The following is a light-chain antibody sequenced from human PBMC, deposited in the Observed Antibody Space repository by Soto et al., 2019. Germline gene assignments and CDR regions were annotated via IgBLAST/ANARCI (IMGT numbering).Light chain of an antibody. J-gene: IGKJ4*01. CDR2: TAS. V-gene: IGKV1D-12*01. CDR3: QQTTTVPLT. CDR1: QGVSTW. Sequence: DLQMTQSPSSVSASVGDRVTITCRASQGVSTWLAWYQQKPGKAPNLLIYTASSLQSGVPSRFSGSGSGTDFTLTISSLQPEDFATYYCQQTTTVPLTFGGGTKVEI.